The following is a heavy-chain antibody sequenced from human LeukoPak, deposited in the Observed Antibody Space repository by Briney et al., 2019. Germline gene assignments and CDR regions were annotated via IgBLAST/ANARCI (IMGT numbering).Heavy chain of an antibody. D-gene: IGHD3-16*01. J-gene: IGHJ4*02. Sequence: GSPRPSCAASGLTLSSFAMPWVRQAPSPGVGGGAVIFYDGTNKYYADSVKGRFTISRDNSKNTLYVQMNSLKAEDTAVYYCARDAYMGSYSFDYWGQGTLVTVSS. CDR2: IFYDGTNK. CDR3: ARDAYMGSYSFDY. V-gene: IGHV3-30-3*01. CDR1: GLTLSSFA.